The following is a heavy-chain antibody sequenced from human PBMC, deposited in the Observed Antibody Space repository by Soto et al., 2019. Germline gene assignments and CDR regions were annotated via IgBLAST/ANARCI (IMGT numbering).Heavy chain of an antibody. D-gene: IGHD3-22*01. CDR3: ARDSRGYYDSSGPLRRARYYYYGMDV. Sequence: TSETLSLTWTVSGGSISSCYWSWIRQPAGKGLEWIGRIYTSGSTNYNPSLKSRVTMSVDTSKNQFSLKLSSVTAADTAVYYCARDSRGYYDSSGPLRRARYYYYGMDVWGQGTTVTVSS. J-gene: IGHJ6*02. CDR1: GGSISSCY. V-gene: IGHV4-4*07. CDR2: IYTSGST.